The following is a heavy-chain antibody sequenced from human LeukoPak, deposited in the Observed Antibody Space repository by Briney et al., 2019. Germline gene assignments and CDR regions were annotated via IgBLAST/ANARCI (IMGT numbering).Heavy chain of an antibody. V-gene: IGHV4-39*01. J-gene: IGHJ4*02. D-gene: IGHD3-22*01. CDR2: IFYSGST. Sequence: SETLSLTCTVSGGYIISRSHYWGWIRQPPGKGLEWIGSIFYSGSTYYNPSLESRVTISVDTSKNQFSLKLSSVTAADTAVYYCARQFYYDSGGSHYWGQGTLVTVSS. CDR1: GGYIISRSHY. CDR3: ARQFYYDSGGSHY.